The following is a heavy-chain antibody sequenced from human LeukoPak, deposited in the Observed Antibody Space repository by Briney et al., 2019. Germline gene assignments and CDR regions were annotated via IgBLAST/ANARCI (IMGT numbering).Heavy chain of an antibody. V-gene: IGHV4-4*07. CDR1: GGSISSYY. Sequence: SETLSLTCTVSGGSISSYYWSWIRQPAGKGLEWIGRIYTSGSTNYNPSLKSRVTMSVDTSKNKFSLKLSSVTAADTAVYYCAGAGIAGTGTGIILNWFDPWGQGTLVTVSS. J-gene: IGHJ5*02. D-gene: IGHD1-26*01. CDR2: IYTSGST. CDR3: AGAGIAGTGTGIILNWFDP.